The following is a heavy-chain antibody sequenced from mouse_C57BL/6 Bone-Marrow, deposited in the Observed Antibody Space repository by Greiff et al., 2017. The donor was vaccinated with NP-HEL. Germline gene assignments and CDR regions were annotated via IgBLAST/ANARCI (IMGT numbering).Heavy chain of an antibody. CDR3: ARKESNYEGAMDY. CDR1: GYTFTTYW. Sequence: QVQLKESGAELVRPGTSVKMSCKASGYTFTTYWIGWAKQRPGHGLEWIGDIYPGGGYTNYNEKFKGKATLTADKSSSTAYMQFSSLTSEDSAIYYYARKESNYEGAMDYWGQGTSVTVSS. V-gene: IGHV1-63*01. J-gene: IGHJ4*01. CDR2: IYPGGGYT. D-gene: IGHD2-5*01.